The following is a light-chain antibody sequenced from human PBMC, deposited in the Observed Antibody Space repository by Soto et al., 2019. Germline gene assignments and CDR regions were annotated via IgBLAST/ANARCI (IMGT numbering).Light chain of an antibody. CDR1: QGIIDY. V-gene: IGKV1-27*01. Sequence: DIQMTQSPSSLSASVGDRVTMTCRASQGIIDYLAWYQQKPGKAPKILIYAAATLQSGDPSRFSGIGAGTDFTLTISSLQPEDVATYYCQKYNSAPRTFGQGTKVECK. J-gene: IGKJ1*01. CDR3: QKYNSAPRT. CDR2: AAA.